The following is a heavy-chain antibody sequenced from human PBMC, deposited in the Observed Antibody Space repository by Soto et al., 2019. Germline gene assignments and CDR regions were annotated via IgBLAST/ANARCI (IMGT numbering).Heavy chain of an antibody. CDR1: GGSFSGYY. Sequence: PSETLSLTCAVYGGSFSGYYWSWVRQPPGKGLEWIGEINHSGSTNYNPSLKSRVTISVDTSKNQFSLKLSSVTAADTAVYYCARGRGIAARPTWFDPWGQGTLVTVSS. CDR2: INHSGST. J-gene: IGHJ5*02. CDR3: ARGRGIAARPTWFDP. V-gene: IGHV4-34*01. D-gene: IGHD6-6*01.